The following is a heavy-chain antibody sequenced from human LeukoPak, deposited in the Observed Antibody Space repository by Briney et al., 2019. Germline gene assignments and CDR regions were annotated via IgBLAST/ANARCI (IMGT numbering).Heavy chain of an antibody. D-gene: IGHD3-22*01. V-gene: IGHV1-2*02. CDR1: GYTFTGYY. CDR3: ARVVDDSSGYYVGAFDY. Sequence: GASVKVSCKASGYTFTGYYMHWVRQAPGQGLEWMGWINPNSGGTNYAQKFQGRVTMTRDTSISTAYMELSRLRSDDTAVYYCARVVDDSSGYYVGAFDYWGQGTLVTVSS. J-gene: IGHJ4*02. CDR2: INPNSGGT.